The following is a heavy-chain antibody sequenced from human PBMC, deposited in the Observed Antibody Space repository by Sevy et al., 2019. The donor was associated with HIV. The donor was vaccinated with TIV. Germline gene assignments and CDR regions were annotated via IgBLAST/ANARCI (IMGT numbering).Heavy chain of an antibody. CDR1: GGSISSYY. Sequence: SETLSLTCTVSGGSISSYYWSWIRQPPGKGLEWIGYIYYSGSTNYNPSLKSRVTISVDTSKNQFSLKLSSVTAADTAVYYCARGENYYDKSGPFDYWGQGTLVTVSS. J-gene: IGHJ4*02. CDR2: IYYSGST. V-gene: IGHV4-59*01. CDR3: ARGENYYDKSGPFDY. D-gene: IGHD3-22*01.